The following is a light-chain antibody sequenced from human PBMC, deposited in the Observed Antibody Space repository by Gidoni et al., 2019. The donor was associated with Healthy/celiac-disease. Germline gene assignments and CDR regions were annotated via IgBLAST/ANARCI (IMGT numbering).Light chain of an antibody. J-gene: IGKJ1*01. V-gene: IGKV3-20*01. CDR3: QQYGSSPT. CDR2: GAS. Sequence: EIVLTQSPGTLSLAPGERATLSCRASQSVSSSYLAWYQQKPGQAPRLLIYGASSRATGIPDRFSGSGSGTDFTLTISRLEPEDFAVYYCQQYGSSPTFXXXTKVEIK. CDR1: QSVSSSY.